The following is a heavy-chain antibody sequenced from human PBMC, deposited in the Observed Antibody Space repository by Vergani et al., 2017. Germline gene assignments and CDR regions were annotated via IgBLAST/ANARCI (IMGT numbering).Heavy chain of an antibody. J-gene: IGHJ4*02. D-gene: IGHD7-27*01. CDR3: ARDGDLYYFDY. Sequence: EVQLVESGGGLVQPGGSLRLYCAASGFTFSSYSMNWVRQAPGKGLEWVSYISSSSSTIYYADSVKGRFTISRDNAKNSLYLQMNSLRAEDTAVYYCARDGDLYYFDYWGQGTLVTVSS. CDR1: GFTFSSYS. CDR2: ISSSSSTI. V-gene: IGHV3-48*04.